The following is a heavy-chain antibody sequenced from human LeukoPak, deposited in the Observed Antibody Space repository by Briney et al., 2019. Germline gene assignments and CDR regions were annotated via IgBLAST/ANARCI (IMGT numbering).Heavy chain of an antibody. CDR1: GGSISIYY. D-gene: IGHD6-19*01. Sequence: PSETLSLTCTVSGGSISIYYWSWIRQPPGKGLEWIGYIYYSGSTNYNPSLKSRVTISVDTSKNQFSLKLSSVTAADTAVYYCARTGSYSSGWYDYWGQGTLVTVSS. CDR3: ARTGSYSSGWYDY. J-gene: IGHJ4*02. V-gene: IGHV4-59*01. CDR2: IYYSGST.